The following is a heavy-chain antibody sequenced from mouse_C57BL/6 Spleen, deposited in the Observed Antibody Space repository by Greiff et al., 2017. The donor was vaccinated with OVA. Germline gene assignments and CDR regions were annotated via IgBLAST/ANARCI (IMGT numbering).Heavy chain of an antibody. V-gene: IGHV1-5*01. D-gene: IGHD1-1*01. CDR1: GYTFTSYW. J-gene: IGHJ2*01. CDR3: TSSGDYYYGSSYNFDY. Sequence: VQLQQSGTVPARPGASVKMSCKTSGYTFTSYWMHWVKQRPGQGLEWIGAIYPGNSDTSYNQKFKGKAKLTAVTSASTAYMELSSLTNEDSAVYYCTSSGDYYYGSSYNFDYWGQGTTLTVSS. CDR2: IYPGNSDT.